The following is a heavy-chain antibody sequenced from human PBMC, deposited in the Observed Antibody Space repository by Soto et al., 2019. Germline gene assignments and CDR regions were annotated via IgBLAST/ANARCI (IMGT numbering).Heavy chain of an antibody. Sequence: GGSLRLSCAASGFTFSSYAMHGVRRAPGKGLRWLAVISYEGSKKYYADSVKGRFTISRENSKNTLYLQMNSLRAEDTAVYYRARDRRFLWFGELCDHWGQGTLGPVSS. CDR2: ISYEGSKK. V-gene: IGHV3-30*04. D-gene: IGHD3-10*01. J-gene: IGHJ4*02. CDR3: ARDRRFLWFGELCDH. CDR1: GFTFSSYA.